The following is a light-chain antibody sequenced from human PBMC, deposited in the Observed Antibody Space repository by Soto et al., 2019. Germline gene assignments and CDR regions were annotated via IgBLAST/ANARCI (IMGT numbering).Light chain of an antibody. CDR3: XXSYSTPLT. V-gene: IGKV1-39*01. Sequence: DIQMTQSPSSLSASVGDRVTITCRASQSXSSYLNWYQQKPGKAPKLLIYAASSLQSGVPSRFSGSGSGTYFTLTISSLQPEDFATYXCXXSYSTPLTFGGGTKVEIK. CDR2: AAS. J-gene: IGKJ4*01. CDR1: QSXSSY.